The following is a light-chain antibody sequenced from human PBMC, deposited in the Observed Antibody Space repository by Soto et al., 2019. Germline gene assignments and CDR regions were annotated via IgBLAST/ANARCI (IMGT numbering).Light chain of an antibody. CDR1: QSVGSY. J-gene: IGKJ4*01. V-gene: IGKV3-15*01. CDR2: GAS. CDR3: QQYNSWPLT. Sequence: EIVLTQSPATLSLSPGERVTLSCRASQSVGSYLAWYQQKLGQAPRLLIYGASTRATGVPARFSGGGSGTEFTLTISSLQSDEFAVYYCQQYNSWPLTFGGGTKVDIK.